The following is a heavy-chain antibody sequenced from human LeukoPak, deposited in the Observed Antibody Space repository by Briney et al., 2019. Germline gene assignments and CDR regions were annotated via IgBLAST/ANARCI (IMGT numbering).Heavy chain of an antibody. CDR2: IKWNGGST. CDR1: RFPYGHYW. V-gene: IGHV3-20*04. J-gene: IGHJ4*02. CDR3: SRDAYGDRYFDY. D-gene: IGHD4-17*01. Sequence: GGSQRLSCAVSRFPYGHYWMNGARQATEKGLECVSTIKWNGGSTGYAGSVKGRFTISRDNAKNSLYLQMNSLRVEDTALYYCSRDAYGDRYFDYWGQGTLVTVSS.